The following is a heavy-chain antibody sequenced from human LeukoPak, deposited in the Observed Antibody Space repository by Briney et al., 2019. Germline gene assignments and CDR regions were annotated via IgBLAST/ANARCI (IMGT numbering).Heavy chain of an antibody. Sequence: GGSLRLSCAASGFTFSDYSMNWVRQAPGKGLEWISYIGGRGDGISYADSVKGRFIVSRDNAKNSLFLQMNRLRGEDTAMYFCAREIPGRIAADCWGQGTLVTVSS. D-gene: IGHD2-15*01. CDR2: IGGRGDGI. J-gene: IGHJ4*02. CDR1: GFTFSDYS. CDR3: AREIPGRIAADC. V-gene: IGHV3-48*01.